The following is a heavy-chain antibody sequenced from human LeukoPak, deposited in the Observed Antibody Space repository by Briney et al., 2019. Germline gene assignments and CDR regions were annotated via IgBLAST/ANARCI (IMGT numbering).Heavy chain of an antibody. V-gene: IGHV3-66*01. CDR1: GFTVSSNY. CDR2: IYSGGST. CDR3: ARRMATHPYYYYGMDV. Sequence: GGSLRLSCAASGFTVSSNYMSWVRQAPGKGLEWVSVIYSGGSTYYTDSVKGRFTISRDNSKNTLYLQMNSLRAEDTAVYYCARRMATHPYYYYGMDVWGQGTTVTVSS. J-gene: IGHJ6*02. D-gene: IGHD5-24*01.